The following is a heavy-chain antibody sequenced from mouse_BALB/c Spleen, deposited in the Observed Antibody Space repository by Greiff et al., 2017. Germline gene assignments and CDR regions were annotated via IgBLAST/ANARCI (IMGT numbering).Heavy chain of an antibody. CDR1: GFTFSSYG. J-gene: IGHJ2*01. CDR3: ASGDYDY. V-gene: IGHV5-6*01. D-gene: IGHD2-4*01. CDR2: ISSGGSYT. Sequence: DVQLVESGGDLVKPGGSLKLSCAASGFTFSSYGMSWVRQTPDKRLEWVATISSGGSYTYYPDSVKGRFTISRDNAKNTLYLQMSSLKSEDTAMYYCASGDYDYWGQGTTLTVSS.